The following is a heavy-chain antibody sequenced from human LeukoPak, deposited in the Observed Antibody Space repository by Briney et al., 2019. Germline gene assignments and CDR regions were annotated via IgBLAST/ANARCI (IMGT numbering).Heavy chain of an antibody. CDR3: ARDEGFDYDFWSGYHYPFDP. V-gene: IGHV1-46*03. Sequence: GASVKVSCKASGYTFTSYYMHWVRQAPGQGLEWMGIINPSGGSTSYAQKFQGRVTMTRDTSTSTVYMELSSPRSEDTAVYYCARDEGFDYDFWSGYHYPFDPWGQGTLVTVSS. J-gene: IGHJ5*02. D-gene: IGHD3-3*01. CDR1: GYTFTSYY. CDR2: INPSGGST.